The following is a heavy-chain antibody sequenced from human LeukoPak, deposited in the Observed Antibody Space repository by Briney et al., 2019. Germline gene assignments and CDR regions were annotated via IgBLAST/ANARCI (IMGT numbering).Heavy chain of an antibody. CDR3: AKWTDKWLSFDY. CDR2: ISPNSGGT. Sequence: GASVKVSCKASGYTFGDSYIHWVRQAPGQGLEWMGRISPNSGGTNYAQKFQGRVTMTRDSSITTAYMELTSLRSDDTAVYYCAKWTDKWLSFDYWGQGTLVTVSS. CDR1: GYTFGDSY. D-gene: IGHD3-22*01. V-gene: IGHV1-2*06. J-gene: IGHJ4*02.